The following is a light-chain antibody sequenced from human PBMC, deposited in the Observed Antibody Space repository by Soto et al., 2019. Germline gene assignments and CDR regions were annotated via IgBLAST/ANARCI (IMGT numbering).Light chain of an antibody. J-gene: IGKJ1*01. CDR1: QSIGTT. Sequence: EIVLTQSPATLSVSPGERATLSCRASQSIGTTLAWHQQKPGQAPRLLIYGANTRATGIPARFSASGSGTEFTLTSSSLRSEDFAVYYCQQYNQWPRTFGQGTKVEIK. CDR3: QQYNQWPRT. CDR2: GAN. V-gene: IGKV3-15*01.